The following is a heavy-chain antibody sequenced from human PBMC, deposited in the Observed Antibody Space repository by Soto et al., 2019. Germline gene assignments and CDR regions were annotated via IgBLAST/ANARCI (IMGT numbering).Heavy chain of an antibody. CDR3: AKEILTGYYSPGFDY. V-gene: IGHV3-30*18. CDR1: GFTFSSYG. Sequence: RLSCAASGFTFSSYGMHWVRQAPGKGLEWVAVISYDGSNKYYADSVKGRFTISRDNSKNTLYLQMNSLRAEDTAVYYCAKEILTGYYSPGFDYWGQGTLVTVSS. D-gene: IGHD3-9*01. CDR2: ISYDGSNK. J-gene: IGHJ4*02.